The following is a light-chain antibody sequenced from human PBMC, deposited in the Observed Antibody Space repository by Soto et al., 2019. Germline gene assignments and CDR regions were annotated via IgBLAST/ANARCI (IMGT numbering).Light chain of an antibody. J-gene: IGKJ1*01. CDR1: QSVLYSSNNKNY. V-gene: IGKV4-1*01. CDR3: QQYYSTHQT. CDR2: WAS. Sequence: DIVMTQSPDSLAVSLGERATINCKSSQSVLYSSNNKNYLAWYQQKPGQPPKLLIYWASTRESGVPDRFSGSGSGTDFTLTISSLQAEDVAVYYCQQYYSTHQTFGKRTKANIX.